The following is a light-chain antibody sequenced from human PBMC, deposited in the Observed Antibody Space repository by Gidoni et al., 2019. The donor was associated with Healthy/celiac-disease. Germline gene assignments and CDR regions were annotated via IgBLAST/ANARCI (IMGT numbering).Light chain of an antibody. V-gene: IGKV3-15*01. CDR1: QSVSSN. J-gene: IGKJ2*01. Sequence: EIVMTQSPATLSVSPGARATLSCRASQSVSSNLAWYQQKPGQAPRLLIYCASTRATGIPARFSGSGSGTEFTLTISSLQSEDFAVYYCQQYNNWPYTFGQGTKLEIK. CDR3: QQYNNWPYT. CDR2: CAS.